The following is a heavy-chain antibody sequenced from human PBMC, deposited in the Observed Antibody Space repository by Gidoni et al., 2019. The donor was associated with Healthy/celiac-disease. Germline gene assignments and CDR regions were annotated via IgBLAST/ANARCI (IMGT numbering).Heavy chain of an antibody. CDR1: GGSNSSGGYY. Sequence: QMQLQESGPGLVKPSQTLSLTCTVPGGSNSSGGYYWSWIRQHPGKGLEWIGYIYYTGSTYYNPSLKSRIIISIDTSKNQFSLKLSSVTAADTAVYSCARGLGLRLGELSFWFDPWGQGTLVTVSS. J-gene: IGHJ5*02. V-gene: IGHV4-31*03. CDR2: IYYTGST. D-gene: IGHD3-16*01. CDR3: ARGLGLRLGELSFWFDP.